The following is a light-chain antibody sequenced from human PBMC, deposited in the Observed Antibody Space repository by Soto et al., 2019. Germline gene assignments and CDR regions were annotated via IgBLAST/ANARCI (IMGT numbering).Light chain of an antibody. V-gene: IGLV2-14*01. J-gene: IGLJ2*01. CDR2: DVS. Sequence: QSALTQPASVSGSPGQSITISCTGTSSDVGGYNYVSWCQQHPGKAPKLMIYDVSNRPSGVSNRFSGSKSGNTASLTISGLQAEDEADYYCSSYTSSSSVVFGGGTKATVL. CDR3: SSYTSSSSVV. CDR1: SSDVGGYNY.